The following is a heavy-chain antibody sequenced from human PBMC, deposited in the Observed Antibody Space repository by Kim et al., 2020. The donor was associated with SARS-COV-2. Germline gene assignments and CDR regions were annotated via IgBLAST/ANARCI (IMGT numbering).Heavy chain of an antibody. D-gene: IGHD5-12*01. V-gene: IGHV3-23*01. CDR3: LAQVVPDLGYSGYDGGYYYYYYMDV. CDR1: GFTFSSYA. CDR2: ISGSGGST. J-gene: IGHJ6*03. Sequence: GGSLRLSCAASGFTFSSYAMSWVRQAPGKGLEWVSAISGSGGSTYYADSVKGRFTISRDNSKNTLYLQMNSLRAEDTAVYYCLAQVVPDLGYSGYDGGYYYYYYMDVWGKGTTVTVSS.